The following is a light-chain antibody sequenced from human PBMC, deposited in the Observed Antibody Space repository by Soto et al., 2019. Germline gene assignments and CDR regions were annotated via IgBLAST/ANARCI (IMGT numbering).Light chain of an antibody. CDR3: QQYRNWPRT. CDR1: QSVDIN. V-gene: IGKV3-15*01. J-gene: IGKJ1*01. CDR2: GAS. Sequence: IGLTQSPCTLSVSPGDRVTLSCRASQSVDINLAWYQQRAGQAPRLLAYGASTKAADMPGRFSGRGSGTEFTLTINNLQSEDFAVYYCQQYRNWPRTFGQGTKVDI.